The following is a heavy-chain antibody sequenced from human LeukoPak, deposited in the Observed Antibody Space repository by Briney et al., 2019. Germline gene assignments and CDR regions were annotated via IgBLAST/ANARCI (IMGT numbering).Heavy chain of an antibody. J-gene: IGHJ5*02. CDR1: GYSISSGYY. CDR3: ARAPTVTPDNWFDP. CDR2: IYHSGST. Sequence: PSETLSLTCTVSGYSISSGYYWGWIRPPPGKGLEWIGSIYHSGSTYYNPSLKSRVTISVDTSKNQFSLKLSSVTAADTAVYYCARAPTVTPDNWFDPWGQGTLVTVSS. D-gene: IGHD4-17*01. V-gene: IGHV4-38-2*02.